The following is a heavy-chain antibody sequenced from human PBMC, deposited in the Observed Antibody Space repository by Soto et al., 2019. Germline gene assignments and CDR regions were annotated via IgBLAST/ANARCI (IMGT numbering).Heavy chain of an antibody. J-gene: IGHJ5*02. V-gene: IGHV4-34*01. CDR1: GGSFSGYY. Sequence: KPSETLSLTCAVYGGSFSGYYWSWIRQPPGKGLEWSGEINHSGITNYNPSRKSRVTISVDTSRNQFSLKLSSVTAADTAVYYCPRGLEPHSSWYRARGLDPWGQGTLVNVSS. CDR2: INHSGIT. CDR3: PRGLEPHSSWYRARGLDP. D-gene: IGHD6-13*01.